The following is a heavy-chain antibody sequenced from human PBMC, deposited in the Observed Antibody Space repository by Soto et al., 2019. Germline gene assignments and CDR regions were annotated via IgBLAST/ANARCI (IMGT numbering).Heavy chain of an antibody. J-gene: IGHJ3*02. CDR1: GYRLTSYW. CDR3: ARCTVDAFDI. Sequence: GESLQRSGKGSGYRLTSYWSGWVRQMPGKGLEWMGIIYPGDSDTRYSPSFQGQVTISADKSISTAYLQWSSLKASDTAMYYCARCTVDAFDIWGQGTMVTVS. CDR2: IYPGDSDT. V-gene: IGHV5-51*01. D-gene: IGHD4-17*01.